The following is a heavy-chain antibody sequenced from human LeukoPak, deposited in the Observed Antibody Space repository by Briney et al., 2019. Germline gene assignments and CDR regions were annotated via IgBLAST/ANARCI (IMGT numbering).Heavy chain of an antibody. CDR2: IRTSTDGGSA. D-gene: IGHD3-3*01. J-gene: IGHJ4*02. V-gene: IGHV3-15*01. Sequence: GGSLRLSCTASGFTFADDWMSWVRQAPGKGLEWVGRIRTSTDGGSADYAAPVKGRFTISRDDSKNTLYLHMTSLKTEDTAVYYCTSTYYDFRSIYWGQGTLVTVSS. CDR1: GFTFADDW. CDR3: TSTYYDFRSIY.